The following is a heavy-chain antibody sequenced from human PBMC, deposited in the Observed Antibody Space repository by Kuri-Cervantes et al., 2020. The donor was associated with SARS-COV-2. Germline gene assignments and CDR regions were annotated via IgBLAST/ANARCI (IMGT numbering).Heavy chain of an antibody. V-gene: IGHV3-30*19. D-gene: IGHD5-24*01. CDR2: IWYDGSNK. CDR1: GSTFSSYG. Sequence: GESLKISCAASGSTFSSYGMHWVRQAPGKGLEWVAVIWYDGSNKYYADSVKGRFTISRDNSKNTLYLQMNSLRAEDTAVYYCARGASGYNPPFDYWGQGTLVTVSS. J-gene: IGHJ4*02. CDR3: ARGASGYNPPFDY.